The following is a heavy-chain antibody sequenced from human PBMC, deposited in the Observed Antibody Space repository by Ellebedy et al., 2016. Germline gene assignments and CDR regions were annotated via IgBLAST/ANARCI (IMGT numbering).Heavy chain of an antibody. J-gene: IGHJ3*01. Sequence: SETLSLTCTVSGGSISSYYWSWIRQPAGKALEWIGRIYTSGSTNYNPSLKSRVTMSIDTSKNQFSVRLSSVTAADTAVYHCAKWNSGWYGFDVWGQGTVVTVSS. CDR2: IYTSGST. D-gene: IGHD6-13*01. CDR1: GGSISSYY. V-gene: IGHV4-4*07. CDR3: AKWNSGWYGFDV.